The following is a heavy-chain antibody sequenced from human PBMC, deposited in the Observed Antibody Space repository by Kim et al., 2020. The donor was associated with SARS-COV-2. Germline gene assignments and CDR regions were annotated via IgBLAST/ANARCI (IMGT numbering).Heavy chain of an antibody. Sequence: NTGNPTYAQGFTGRFVFSLDTSVSTAYLQITSLKAKDTAVYYCARDAGMGYWGQGTLVTVSS. CDR3: ARDAGMGY. D-gene: IGHD6-13*01. J-gene: IGHJ4*02. CDR2: NTGNP. V-gene: IGHV7-4-1*02.